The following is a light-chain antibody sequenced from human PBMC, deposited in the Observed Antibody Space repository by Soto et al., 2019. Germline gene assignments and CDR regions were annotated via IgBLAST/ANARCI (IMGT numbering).Light chain of an antibody. Sequence: DIQMTQSPSTLSASVGDRVTITCRASQIIDIWLAWYQQKPGKAPKLLIYDASNLQSGVPSRFSGSGSGTEFTLTISSLQPDDFATYYCQQYNSYSWTFGQGTKVDI. CDR1: QIIDIW. J-gene: IGKJ1*01. CDR2: DAS. CDR3: QQYNSYSWT. V-gene: IGKV1-5*01.